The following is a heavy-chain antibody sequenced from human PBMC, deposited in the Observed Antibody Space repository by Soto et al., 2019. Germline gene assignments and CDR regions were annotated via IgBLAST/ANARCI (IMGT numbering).Heavy chain of an antibody. Sequence: PSETLSLTCTVSGGSISTYYWSWIRQPPGKGLEWIGYIYHSGNTNYNPSLKSRVTISVDTSKNQFSLKLTSVTAADTAVYYCAKGYDDSGYFPFDYWGEGTLVTVS. D-gene: IGHD3-22*01. CDR1: GGSISTYY. J-gene: IGHJ4*02. CDR2: IYHSGNT. V-gene: IGHV4-59*01. CDR3: AKGYDDSGYFPFDY.